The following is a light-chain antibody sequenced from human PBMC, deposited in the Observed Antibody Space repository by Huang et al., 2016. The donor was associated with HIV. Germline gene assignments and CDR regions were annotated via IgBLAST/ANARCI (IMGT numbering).Light chain of an antibody. J-gene: IGKJ2*01. CDR3: QQSFSTPYT. CDR1: ENIDKY. Sequence: DPQMTQSPSSLSASVGERVTITCRASENIDKYLNWYQQRPGKAPKLLMYGASSWESGVPARFSGSGSGTDFTLTISSLQPEDFATYYCQQSFSTPYTFGQGTKLDIK. V-gene: IGKV1-39*01. CDR2: GAS.